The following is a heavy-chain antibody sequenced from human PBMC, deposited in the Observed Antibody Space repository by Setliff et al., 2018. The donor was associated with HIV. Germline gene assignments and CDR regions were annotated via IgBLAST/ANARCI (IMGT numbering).Heavy chain of an antibody. CDR1: GGSFSKYL. D-gene: IGHD1-26*01. CDR2: IIPFLGVR. CDR3: ARPQWELGVDYYGMDV. J-gene: IGHJ6*02. V-gene: IGHV1-69*10. Sequence: SVKVSCKASGGSFSKYLFTWVRQAPGQGLEWMGGIIPFLGVRDYAQKFQGRVTITADESTRTGYMELRSLQSEDTAVYYCARPQWELGVDYYGMDVWGQGTTVTVSS.